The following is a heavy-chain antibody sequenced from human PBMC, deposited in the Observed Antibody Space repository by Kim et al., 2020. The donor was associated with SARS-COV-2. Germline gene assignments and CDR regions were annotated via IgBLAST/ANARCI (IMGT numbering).Heavy chain of an antibody. CDR2: ISGSGGST. CDR3: AKFGRGYYYYYGMDV. J-gene: IGHJ6*02. Sequence: GGSLRLSCAASGFTFSSYAMSWVRQAPGKGLEWVSAISGSGGSTYYADSVKGRFTISRDNSKNTLYLQMNSLRAEDTAVYYCAKFGRGYYYYYGMDVWGQGTTVTVSS. V-gene: IGHV3-23*01. D-gene: IGHD1-26*01. CDR1: GFTFSSYA.